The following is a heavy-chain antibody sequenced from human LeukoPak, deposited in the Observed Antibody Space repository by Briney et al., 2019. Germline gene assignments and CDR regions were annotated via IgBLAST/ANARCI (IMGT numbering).Heavy chain of an antibody. D-gene: IGHD2-2*01. CDR3: ASGVSSTSCYVDY. Sequence: GGSLRLSCAASGFTFGSYSMNWVRQAPGKGLEWISYISNSSSTMYYADSVKGRFTISRDNAKNSLYLQMNSLRAEDTALYYCASGVSSTSCYVDYWGQGTLVTVSS. CDR1: GFTFGSYS. CDR2: ISNSSSTM. J-gene: IGHJ4*02. V-gene: IGHV3-48*01.